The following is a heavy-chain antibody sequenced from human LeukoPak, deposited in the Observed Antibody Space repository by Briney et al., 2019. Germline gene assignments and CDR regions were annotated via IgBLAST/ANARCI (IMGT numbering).Heavy chain of an antibody. J-gene: IGHJ4*02. Sequence: SETLSLTCTVSGGSISSGSYYWSWIRQPAGKGLEWIGRIYTSGSTNYNPSLKSRVTISADTSKNQFSLKLSSVTAADTAVYYCARARDAWAVAGSIDYWGQGTLVTVSS. CDR2: IYTSGST. V-gene: IGHV4-61*02. CDR1: GGSISSGSYY. CDR3: ARARDAWAVAGSIDY. D-gene: IGHD6-19*01.